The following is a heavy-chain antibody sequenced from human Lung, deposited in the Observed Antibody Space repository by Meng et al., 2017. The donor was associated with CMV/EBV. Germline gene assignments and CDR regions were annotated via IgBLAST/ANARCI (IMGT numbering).Heavy chain of an antibody. D-gene: IGHD3-10*01. V-gene: IGHV3-33*01. CDR1: A. CDR3: VRDVSAFGEVVTYHFDF. Sequence: AFHWVRQAPGKGLEWVSVVGYDGRNELYADSVKGRFTISRDNPKNTLYLQMNNLRVEDTALYFCVRDVSAFGEVVTYHFDFWGPGTLVTVSS. CDR2: VGYDGRNE. J-gene: IGHJ4*02.